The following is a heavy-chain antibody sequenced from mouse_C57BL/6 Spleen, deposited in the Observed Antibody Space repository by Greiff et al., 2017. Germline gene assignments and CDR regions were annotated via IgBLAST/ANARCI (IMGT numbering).Heavy chain of an antibody. CDR2: IDPSDSYT. Sequence: QVQLQQPGAELVKPGASVKLSCKASGYTFTSYWMQWVKQRPGQGLEWIGEIDPSDSYTNYNQKFKGKATLTVDTSSSTAYMQLSSLTSEDSAVYYCARRGLRRYFDYWGQGTTLTVSS. CDR3: ARRGLRRYFDY. D-gene: IGHD2-4*01. CDR1: GYTFTSYW. J-gene: IGHJ2*01. V-gene: IGHV1-50*01.